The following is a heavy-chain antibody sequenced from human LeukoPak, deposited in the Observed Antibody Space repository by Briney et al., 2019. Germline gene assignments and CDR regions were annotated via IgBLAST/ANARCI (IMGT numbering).Heavy chain of an antibody. Sequence: SETLSLTCTVSGYSISSGYYWGWIRQPPGKGLQWIGTISHSGGPYYSPSLIKSRVTISLDTSRNQFSLSLDSVTAADTAVYYCARGDRPWDFQHRGGKFDDWGQGTLVTVSS. D-gene: IGHD1-26*01. CDR3: ARGDRPWDFQHRGGKFDD. J-gene: IGHJ5*02. CDR2: ISHSGGP. V-gene: IGHV4-38-2*02. CDR1: GYSISSGYY.